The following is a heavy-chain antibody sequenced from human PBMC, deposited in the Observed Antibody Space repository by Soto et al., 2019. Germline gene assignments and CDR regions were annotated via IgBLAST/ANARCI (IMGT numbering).Heavy chain of an antibody. D-gene: IGHD6-13*01. J-gene: IGHJ4*02. V-gene: IGHV1-2*04. CDR2: INPNSGGT. CDR1: GYTFTGYY. CDR3: ARSLTWYSSSCFDY. Sequence: QVQLVQSGAEVKKPGASVKVSCKASGYTFTGYYMHWVRQAPGQGLEWMGWINPNSGGTNYAQKFQGWVTMTRDTSISTAYMDVSRLRSDDTAVYYCARSLTWYSSSCFDYWGQGTLVTVSS.